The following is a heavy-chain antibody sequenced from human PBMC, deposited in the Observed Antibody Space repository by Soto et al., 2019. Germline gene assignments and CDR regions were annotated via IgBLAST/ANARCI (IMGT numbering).Heavy chain of an antibody. CDR1: GGSISSGGYY. Sequence: SETLSLTCTVSGGSISSGGYYWSWIRRHPGKGLEWTGYIYYSGSTYYNPSLKSRVTISVDTSKNQFSLKLSSVTAADTAVYYCARQYVLRFLEWLSDNWFDPWGQGTLVTVSS. CDR2: IYYSGST. CDR3: ARQYVLRFLEWLSDNWFDP. J-gene: IGHJ5*02. V-gene: IGHV4-39*01. D-gene: IGHD3-3*01.